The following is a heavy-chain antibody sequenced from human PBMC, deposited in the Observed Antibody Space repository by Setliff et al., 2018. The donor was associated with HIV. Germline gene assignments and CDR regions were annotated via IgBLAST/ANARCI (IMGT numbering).Heavy chain of an antibody. V-gene: IGHV3-30*04. Sequence: CAASGVTFSSYAMHWVRQASGKGLEWVAIISYDGGIKNYADSVKGRFTISRDNSKNTLYLQMNSLRAEDTAVYYCARDGAREYYAFWNGPWDAFDIWGQGTVVTV. D-gene: IGHD3-3*01. CDR3: ARDGAREYYAFWNGPWDAFDI. CDR2: ISYDGGIK. CDR1: GVTFSSYA. J-gene: IGHJ3*02.